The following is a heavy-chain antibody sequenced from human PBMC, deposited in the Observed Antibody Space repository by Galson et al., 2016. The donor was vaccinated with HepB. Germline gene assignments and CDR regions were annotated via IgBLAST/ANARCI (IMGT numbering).Heavy chain of an antibody. D-gene: IGHD5-12*01. J-gene: IGHJ4*02. CDR2: IDNDGSNT. CDR1: GFSLSHFW. CDR3: AKGLRGPDY. V-gene: IGHV3-74*01. Sequence: SLRLSCAVSGFSLSHFWMHWVRQVPGKGLVWVARIDNDGSNTVYADSVKGRFTNSKDNAENTLHMQMNSLTAADTAVYYCAKGLRGPDYWGQGTLVTVSS.